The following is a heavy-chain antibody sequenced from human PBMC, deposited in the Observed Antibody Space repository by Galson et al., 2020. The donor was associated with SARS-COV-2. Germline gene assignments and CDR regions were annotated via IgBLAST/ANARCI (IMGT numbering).Heavy chain of an antibody. D-gene: IGHD3-16*02. CDR3: ARGDTFGGVIVEYYFDY. CDR1: GFTFSSYA. V-gene: IGHV3-30*04. CDR2: ISYDGSNK. Sequence: GGSLRLSCPASGFTFSSYAMHWVRQAPGKGLEWVAVISYDGSNKYYADSVKGRFTISRDNSKNTLYLQMNSLRAEDTAVYYCARGDTFGGVIVEYYFDYWGQGTLVTVSS. J-gene: IGHJ4*02.